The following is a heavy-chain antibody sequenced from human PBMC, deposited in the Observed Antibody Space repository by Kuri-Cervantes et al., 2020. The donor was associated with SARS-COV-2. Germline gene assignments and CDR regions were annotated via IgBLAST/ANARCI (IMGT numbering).Heavy chain of an antibody. Sequence: ASVKVSCKVSGYTLTELSMHWVRQAPGKGLEWMGGFDPEDGETIYAQKLQDRVTMTEDTSTDTAYMELSSLRSEDTAVYYCATAGTTAMALFDYWGQGTLVTVSS. V-gene: IGHV1-24*01. CDR3: ATAGTTAMALFDY. J-gene: IGHJ4*02. D-gene: IGHD5-18*01. CDR2: FDPEDGET. CDR1: GYTLTELS.